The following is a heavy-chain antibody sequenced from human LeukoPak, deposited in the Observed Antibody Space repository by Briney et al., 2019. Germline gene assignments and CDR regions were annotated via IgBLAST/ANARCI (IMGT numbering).Heavy chain of an antibody. J-gene: IGHJ3*02. V-gene: IGHV1-18*01. D-gene: IGHD4-23*01. CDR3: ARDSYGGNSWFAFDI. CDR1: GYTFTSYG. Sequence: APVKVSCKASGYTFTSYGISWVRQAPGQGLEWMGWISAYNGNTNYAQKLQGRVTMTTDTSTSTAYMELRSLRSDDTAVYYCARDSYGGNSWFAFDIWGQGTMVTVSS. CDR2: ISAYNGNT.